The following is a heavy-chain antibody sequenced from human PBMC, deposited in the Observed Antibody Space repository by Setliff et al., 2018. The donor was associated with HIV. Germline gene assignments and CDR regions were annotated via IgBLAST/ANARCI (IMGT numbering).Heavy chain of an antibody. CDR2: IIAYNGNT. J-gene: IGHJ6*02. D-gene: IGHD6-19*01. V-gene: IGHV1-18*01. Sequence: GASVKVSCKASGYSFTNYGIGWVRQAPGQGLEWMGWIIAYNGNTNYAQNFQGRVTMTTDTSTSRAYMELRSLRSDDTAAYFCARLGSGWSDSYYYAMDVWGQGTTVTVSS. CDR1: GYSFTNYG. CDR3: ARLGSGWSDSYYYAMDV.